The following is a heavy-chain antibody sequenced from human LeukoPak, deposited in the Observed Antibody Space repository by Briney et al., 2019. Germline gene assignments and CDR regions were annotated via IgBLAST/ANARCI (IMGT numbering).Heavy chain of an antibody. Sequence: ASVNVSRKASGYTFTSYDINWVRQATGQGLEWMGWMNPKSGNTGYVQRFQGRLTMTRNTSISVAYMELSSLRSEDTAVYYCASGSSLWGQGTLVTVSS. CDR2: MNPKSGNT. CDR3: ASGSSL. D-gene: IGHD6-6*01. V-gene: IGHV1-8*01. J-gene: IGHJ4*02. CDR1: GYTFTSYD.